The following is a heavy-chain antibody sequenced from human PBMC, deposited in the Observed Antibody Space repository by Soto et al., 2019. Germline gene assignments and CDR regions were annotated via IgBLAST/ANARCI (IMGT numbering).Heavy chain of an antibody. CDR2: INAGIGNT. Sequence: ASVKVSCKASLYSFPSYAIHWVRQAPVQRLEWIGWINAGIGNTKYSQTFQDRVNITWDTSASTAYLELRSLRSEDTAVFYCARVRYTSAWYSNPPSYDLWGQGTMVTVSS. D-gene: IGHD6-19*01. J-gene: IGHJ1*01. CDR3: ARVRYTSAWYSNPPSYDL. CDR1: LYSFPSYA. V-gene: IGHV1-3*01.